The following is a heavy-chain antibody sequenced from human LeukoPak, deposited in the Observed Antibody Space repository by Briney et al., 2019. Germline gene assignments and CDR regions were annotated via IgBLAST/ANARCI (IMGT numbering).Heavy chain of an antibody. CDR2: ISSSSTYI. J-gene: IGHJ4*02. Sequence: GGSLRLSCAASGFTFSNVWMSWVRQAPGKGLEWVSAISSSSTYIYYADSVKGRFTISRDNAKNSLYLQMNSLRAEDTATYYCARGFYDYVWGELDYWGQGTLVTVSS. CDR3: ARGFYDYVWGELDY. D-gene: IGHD3-16*01. V-gene: IGHV3-21*01. CDR1: GFTFSNVW.